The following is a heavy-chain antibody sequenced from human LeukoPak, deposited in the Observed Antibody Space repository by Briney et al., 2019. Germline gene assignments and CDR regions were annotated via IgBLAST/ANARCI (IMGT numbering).Heavy chain of an antibody. CDR3: AKDPAHDYGYNWFDS. D-gene: IGHD4-17*01. V-gene: IGHV3-30*07. CDR2: ISYDGSNK. J-gene: IGHJ5*01. CDR1: GFTFSSYA. Sequence: PGRSLRLSCAASGFTFSSYAMHWVRQAPGKGLERVAVISYDGSNKYYADSVKGRFTISRDNSKNTLYLQMNSLRAEDTAVYYCAKDPAHDYGYNWFDSWGQGTLVTVSS.